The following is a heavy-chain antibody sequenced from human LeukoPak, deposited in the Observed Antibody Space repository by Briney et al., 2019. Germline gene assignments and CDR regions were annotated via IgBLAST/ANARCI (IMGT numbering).Heavy chain of an antibody. CDR2: IYTSGST. CDR1: GGSISSYY. Sequence: PSETLSLTCTVSGGSISSYYCSWIRQPAGKGLQWIGRIYTSGSTNCNPSLKSRVTMSVDTSKNQFSLKLSSVTAADTAVYYCAREGYYDSSGYYPENWGQGTLVAVSS. CDR3: AREGYYDSSGYYPEN. D-gene: IGHD3-22*01. J-gene: IGHJ4*02. V-gene: IGHV4-4*07.